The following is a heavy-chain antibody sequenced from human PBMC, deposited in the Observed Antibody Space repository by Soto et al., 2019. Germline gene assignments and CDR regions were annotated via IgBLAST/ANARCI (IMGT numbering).Heavy chain of an antibody. CDR1: GGTFSSYA. J-gene: IGHJ6*02. D-gene: IGHD1-20*01. V-gene: IGHV1-69*13. Sequence: SVKVSCKASGGTFSSYAISWVRQAPGQGLEWMGGIIPIFGTANYAQKFQGRVTITADESTSTAYMELSSLRSEDTAVYYCARVTITGSPYYYYGMDVWGQGTTVTVSS. CDR3: ARVTITGSPYYYYGMDV. CDR2: IIPIFGTA.